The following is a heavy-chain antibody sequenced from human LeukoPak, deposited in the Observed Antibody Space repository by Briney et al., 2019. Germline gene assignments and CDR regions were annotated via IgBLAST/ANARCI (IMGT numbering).Heavy chain of an antibody. V-gene: IGHV3-74*01. Sequence: GGSLRLPCAASGFTLSNYWMNWVRQVPGKGLVWVSRILGDGVTTNYADSVKGRFTISRDNAKNTLYLQMNSLRAEDTAVYYCARGNYGPDYWGQGTLVTVSS. CDR1: GFTLSNYW. CDR2: ILGDGVTT. J-gene: IGHJ4*02. D-gene: IGHD3-16*01. CDR3: ARGNYGPDY.